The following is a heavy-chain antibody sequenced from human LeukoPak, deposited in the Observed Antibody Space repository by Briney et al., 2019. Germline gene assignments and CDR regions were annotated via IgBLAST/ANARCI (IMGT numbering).Heavy chain of an antibody. Sequence: ASVKVSCKASGYTFTSYYMHWVRQAPGQGLEWMGIINPSGGSTTYAPKFQGRVTMTRDTSTSTVYMDLSSLRSEDTAVYYCARSLRFLEWLGHDAFDIWGQGTMVTVSS. CDR2: INPSGGST. CDR1: GYTFTSYY. V-gene: IGHV1-46*01. CDR3: ARSLRFLEWLGHDAFDI. J-gene: IGHJ3*02. D-gene: IGHD3-3*01.